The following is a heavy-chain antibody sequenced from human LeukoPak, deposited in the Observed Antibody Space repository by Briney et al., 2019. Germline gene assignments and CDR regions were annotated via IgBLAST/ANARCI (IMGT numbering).Heavy chain of an antibody. CDR1: GYTFTNYW. CDR2: IYPGDSDT. CDR3: ARRLGSGWYRDDAFDI. V-gene: IGHV5-51*01. D-gene: IGHD6-19*01. J-gene: IGHJ3*02. Sequence: GESLKISCTGSGYTFTNYWIAWVRHMPGKGLEWMGAIYPGDSDTRYTPSFQGQVTISADKSSSTAYLQWSSLEASDTAMYYCARRLGSGWYRDDAFDIWGQGTMVTVSS.